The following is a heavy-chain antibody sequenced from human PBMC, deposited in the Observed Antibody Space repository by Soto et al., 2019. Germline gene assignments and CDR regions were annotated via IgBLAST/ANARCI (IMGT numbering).Heavy chain of an antibody. CDR2: IYYSGST. J-gene: IGHJ5*02. CDR1: GGSISSGGYY. D-gene: IGHD3-22*01. V-gene: IGHV4-31*03. Sequence: PSETLSLTCTVSGGSISSGGYYWSWIRQHPGKGLEWIGYIYYSGSTYYNPSLKSRVTISVDTSKNQFSLKLSSMTAADTAVYYCARVSYYDSSGPDPWGQGTLVTVSS. CDR3: ARVSYYDSSGPDP.